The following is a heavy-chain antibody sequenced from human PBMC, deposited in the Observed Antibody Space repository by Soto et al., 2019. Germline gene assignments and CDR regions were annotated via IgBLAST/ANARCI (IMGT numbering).Heavy chain of an antibody. V-gene: IGHV3-53*01. J-gene: IGHJ3*02. CDR2: LYDRDGT. Sequence: GGSLRLSXEVFGFTVSGKKYVAWVRQAPGKGLEWVSALYDRDGTYYADSVKGRFTTSSDSSRTTVYLQMNSLRPDDTAVYSCATWHLQEHAYDIWGQGTMVTVSS. CDR3: ATWHLQEHAYDI. D-gene: IGHD1-1*01. CDR1: GFTVSGKKY.